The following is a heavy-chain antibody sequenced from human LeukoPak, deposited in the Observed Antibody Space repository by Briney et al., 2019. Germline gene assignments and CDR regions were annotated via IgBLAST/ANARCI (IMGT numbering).Heavy chain of an antibody. CDR1: GFTFSSYA. D-gene: IGHD6-19*01. V-gene: IGHV3-23*01. CDR2: ISGSGGST. Sequence: GGSLRLSCAASGFTFSSYAMSWVRQAPGKGLEWVSAISGSGGSTYYADSVKGRFTISRDNSKNTLYLQMNSLRAEDTAVYYCAKATRLWLVDGGYFDYWGQGTLVTVSS. J-gene: IGHJ4*02. CDR3: AKATRLWLVDGGYFDY.